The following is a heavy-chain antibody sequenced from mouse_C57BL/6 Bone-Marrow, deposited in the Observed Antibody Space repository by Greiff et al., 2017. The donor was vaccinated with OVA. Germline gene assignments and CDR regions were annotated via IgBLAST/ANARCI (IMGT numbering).Heavy chain of an antibody. CDR3: ARRSYYGSSFYYFDY. V-gene: IGHV1-69*01. CDR2: IDPSDSYT. Sequence: VQLQQPGAELVMPGASVKLSCKASGYTFTSYWMHWVKQRPGQGLEWIGEIDPSDSYTNYNQKFKGKSTLTVDKSSSTAYMQLSSLTSEDSAVYYCARRSYYGSSFYYFDYWGQGTTLTVSS. CDR1: GYTFTSYW. J-gene: IGHJ2*01. D-gene: IGHD1-1*01.